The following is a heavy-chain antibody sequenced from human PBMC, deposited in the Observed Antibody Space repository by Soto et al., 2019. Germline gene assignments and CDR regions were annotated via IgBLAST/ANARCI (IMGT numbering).Heavy chain of an antibody. CDR1: GGTFSSFA. J-gene: IGHJ6*02. CDR3: ARDRVMRGNAYYYGMDV. CDR2: IVPMFAAP. V-gene: IGHV1-69*12. Sequence: QVLLVQSGAEVKKPGSSVRVSCKTSGGTFSSFAISWVRLAPGQGLEWMGVIVPMFAAPTYAQKFQGRVSTTADESARTAYMELSRLRSDDTAVYYCARDRVMRGNAYYYGMDVWGQGTTVTVSS. D-gene: IGHD2-21*01.